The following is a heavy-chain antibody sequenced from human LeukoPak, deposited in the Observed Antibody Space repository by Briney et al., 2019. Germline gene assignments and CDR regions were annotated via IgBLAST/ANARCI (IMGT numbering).Heavy chain of an antibody. CDR1: GGTFSSYA. Sequence: SVKVSCKASGGTFSSYAISWVRQAPGQGLEWMGTIIPILGIANYAQKFQGRVTITADKSTSTAYMELSSLRSEDTAVYYCARVTRIANQYYFDYWGQGTLVTVSS. CDR2: IIPILGIA. V-gene: IGHV1-69*04. CDR3: ARVTRIANQYYFDY. D-gene: IGHD6-6*01. J-gene: IGHJ4*02.